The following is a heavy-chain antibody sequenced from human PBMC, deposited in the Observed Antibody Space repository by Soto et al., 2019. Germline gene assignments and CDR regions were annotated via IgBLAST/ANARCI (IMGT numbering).Heavy chain of an antibody. V-gene: IGHV2-5*02. Sequence: QITLKESGPTLVKPTQTLTVTCTYSGFSLSTTGVGVGGIRQPPGKALEWLAIVFWDDDKRFSLSLKTRLTITPDTSKNQVVFTMTNMDPADTAIYYCARSLASWVNVFDFWGQGTLVTVSS. CDR2: VFWDDDK. J-gene: IGHJ3*01. CDR1: GFSLSTTGVG. CDR3: ARSLASWVNVFDF.